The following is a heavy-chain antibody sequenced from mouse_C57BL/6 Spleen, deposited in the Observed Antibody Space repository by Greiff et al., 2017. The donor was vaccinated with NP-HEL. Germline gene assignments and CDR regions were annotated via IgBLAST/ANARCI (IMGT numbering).Heavy chain of an antibody. CDR3: AREATTGGDY. J-gene: IGHJ2*01. CDR2: IYPGDGDT. D-gene: IGHD1-1*01. V-gene: IGHV1-82*01. Sequence: VQLQQSGPELVKPGASVKISCKASGYAFSSSWMNWVKQRPGKGLEWIGRIYPGDGDTNYNGKFKGKATLTADKSSSTAYMQLSSLTSEDAAVYYGAREATTGGDYWGQGTTLTVSS. CDR1: GYAFSSSW.